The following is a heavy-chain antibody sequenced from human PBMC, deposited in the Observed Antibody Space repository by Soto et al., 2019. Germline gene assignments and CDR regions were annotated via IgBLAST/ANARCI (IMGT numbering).Heavy chain of an antibody. J-gene: IGHJ5*01. CDR1: GNTFTGYY. CDR3: ARDLGGSRDS. Sequence: QVQLVQSGAEVKKPGASVKVSCKASGNTFTGYYIHWVRQAPGQGLEWMGWINPNNDGTTYGEKLQGRVTMTRDTSTSTASMELSRLRSDDTAVYYCARDLGGSRDSWGQGTLVTVSS. D-gene: IGHD1-26*01. V-gene: IGHV1-2*02. CDR2: INPNNDGT.